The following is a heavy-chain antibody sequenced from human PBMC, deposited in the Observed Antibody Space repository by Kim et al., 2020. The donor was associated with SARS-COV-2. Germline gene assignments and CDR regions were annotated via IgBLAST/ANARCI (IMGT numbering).Heavy chain of an antibody. Sequence: YADSVKGRCTISRDNSKNTLYLQMTSLRAEDTAIYYCAKTQNSMWAYFDYWGQGTLAPVSS. D-gene: IGHD1-26*01. V-gene: IGHV3-23*01. CDR3: AKTQNSMWAYFDY. J-gene: IGHJ4*02.